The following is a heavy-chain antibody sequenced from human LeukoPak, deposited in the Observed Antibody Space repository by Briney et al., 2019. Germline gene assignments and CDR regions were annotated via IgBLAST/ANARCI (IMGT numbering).Heavy chain of an antibody. D-gene: IGHD4/OR15-4a*01. J-gene: IGHJ5*02. CDR2: TSTYNDKT. V-gene: IGHV1-18*01. CDR1: GYTFTLFD. Sequence: ASVNVSCKTSGYTFTLFDINWVRQAPGQGLEWMAWTSTYNDKTKYAQKFQGRVTMSADTSTATAYMELRTLRSDDTAVYYCARGGAATSSGLDAWGQGTLVTVSS. CDR3: ARGGAATSSGLDA.